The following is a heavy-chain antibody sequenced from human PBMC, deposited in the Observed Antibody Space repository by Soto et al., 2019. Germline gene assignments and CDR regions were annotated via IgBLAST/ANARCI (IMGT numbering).Heavy chain of an antibody. D-gene: IGHD6-6*01. Sequence: ASVKVSCKASGYTFTSYDINWVRQATGQGLEWMGWMNPNSGNTGYAQKFQGRVTMTRNTSISTAYMELSSLRSEDTAVYYCASDGSAARTMKGDAWFDPWGQGTLVTVSS. J-gene: IGHJ5*02. V-gene: IGHV1-8*01. CDR3: ASDGSAARTMKGDAWFDP. CDR2: MNPNSGNT. CDR1: GYTFTSYD.